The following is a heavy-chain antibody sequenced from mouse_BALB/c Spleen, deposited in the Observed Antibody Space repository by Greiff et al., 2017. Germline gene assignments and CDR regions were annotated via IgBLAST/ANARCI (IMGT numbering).Heavy chain of an antibody. J-gene: IGHJ3*01. CDR2: IRNKANGYTT. CDR1: GFTFTDYY. Sequence: EVQVVESGGGLVQPGGSLRLSCATSGFTFTDYYMSWVRQPPGKALEWLGFIRNKANGYTTEYSASVKGRFTISRDNSQSVLYLQMYTLRAADSATYYCARGLRGFAYWGQGTLVTVSA. CDR3: ARGLRGFAY. V-gene: IGHV7-3*02. D-gene: IGHD1-1*01.